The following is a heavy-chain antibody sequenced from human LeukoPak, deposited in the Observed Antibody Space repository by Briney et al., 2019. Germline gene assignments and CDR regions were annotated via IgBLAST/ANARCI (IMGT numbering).Heavy chain of an antibody. CDR3: ARGWTVTSAYYYYYMDV. J-gene: IGHJ6*03. CDR2: IYHSGST. CDR1: GFSISSSYY. D-gene: IGHD4-17*01. Sequence: SETLSLTCTVSGFSISSSYYWGWIRQPPGKGLEWIGTIYHSGSTYYNPSLKGRVTISVDTSKNQFSLKLSSVTAADTAVYYCARGWTVTSAYYYYYMDVWGKGTTVTVSS. V-gene: IGHV4-38-2*02.